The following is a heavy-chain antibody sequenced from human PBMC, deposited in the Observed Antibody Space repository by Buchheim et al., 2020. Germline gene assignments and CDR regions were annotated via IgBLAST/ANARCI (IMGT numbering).Heavy chain of an antibody. CDR2: IYSGGSS. CDR3: ARDLAAREYGMDV. V-gene: IGHV3-66*01. J-gene: IGHJ6*02. Sequence: EVQLVESGGGLVQPGGSLRLSCAASGFTVSSNYMSWVRQAPGKGLEWVSVIYSGGSSYYADSVKGRFTISRDNSKNTLYLQMNSLRAEDTAVYYCARDLAAREYGMDVWGQGTT. CDR1: GFTVSSNY. D-gene: IGHD6-6*01.